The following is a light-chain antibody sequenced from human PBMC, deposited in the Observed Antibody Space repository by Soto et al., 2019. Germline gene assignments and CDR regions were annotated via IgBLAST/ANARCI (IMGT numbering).Light chain of an antibody. V-gene: IGLV1-44*01. Sequence: QSVLTQPPSVSAAPGQRVTISCSGSNSNIADNYVSWYQQLPGTAPKLLLYSINQRPSGVPARFSGSKSGTSASLAISGLQSEDEADYYCAAWDDDMNGPLFGGGTKLTVL. CDR3: AAWDDDMNGPL. CDR2: SIN. J-gene: IGLJ2*01. CDR1: NSNIADNY.